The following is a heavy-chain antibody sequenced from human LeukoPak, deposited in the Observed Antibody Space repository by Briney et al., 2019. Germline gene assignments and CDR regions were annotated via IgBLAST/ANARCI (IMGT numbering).Heavy chain of an antibody. J-gene: IGHJ4*02. CDR1: GFSFSTYW. D-gene: IGHD5-18*01. CDR2: IMGDGSEK. V-gene: IGHV3-7*01. Sequence: GGSLRLSCAASGFSFSTYWMNWVRQPPGKGLEGVANIMGDGSEKYYVDSVKGRFTISRDNAKNSLYLQMNSLRAEDTAVYYCARDPSRGYSYGYGDSWGQGSLVIVSS. CDR3: ARDPSRGYSYGYGDS.